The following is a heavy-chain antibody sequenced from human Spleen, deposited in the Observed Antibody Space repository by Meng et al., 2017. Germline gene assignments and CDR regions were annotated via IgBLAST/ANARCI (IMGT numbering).Heavy chain of an antibody. J-gene: IGHJ3*02. D-gene: IGHD5-12*01. CDR1: GYTFTSYD. V-gene: IGHV1-8*03. CDR2: MNPDSGNT. CDR3: AGVSDIVPSVVDI. Sequence: ASVKVSCKASGYTFTSYDINWVRQATGQGLEWMGWMNPDSGNTGYAQKFQGRVAITRNTSVSTAYMELSSLRSDNTAIYYYAGVSDIVPSVVDIWGQGTMVTVSS.